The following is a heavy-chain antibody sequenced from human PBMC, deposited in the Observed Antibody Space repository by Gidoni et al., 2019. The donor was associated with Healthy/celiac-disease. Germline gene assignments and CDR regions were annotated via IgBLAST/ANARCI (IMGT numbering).Heavy chain of an antibody. D-gene: IGHD3-16*01. Sequence: QVQLVQSGAEVKKPGSSVKVSCKASGGTFSSYTISWVRQAPGQGLAWMGRIIPILGIANYAQKFQGRVTITADKSTSTAYMELSSLRSEDTAVYYCARVGERLGASFDYWGQGTLVTVSS. CDR1: GGTFSSYT. CDR2: IIPILGIA. J-gene: IGHJ4*02. V-gene: IGHV1-69*02. CDR3: ARVGERLGASFDY.